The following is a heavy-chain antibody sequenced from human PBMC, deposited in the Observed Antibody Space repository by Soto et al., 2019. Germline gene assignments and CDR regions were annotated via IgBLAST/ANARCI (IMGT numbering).Heavy chain of an antibody. CDR3: ARWEYDYVWGSYRSYYFDY. CDR2: ISAYNGNT. V-gene: IGHV1-18*01. CDR1: GYTFTSYG. Sequence: QVQLVQSGAEVKKPGASVKVSCKASGYTFTSYGISWVRQAPGQGLEWMGWISAYNGNTNYAQKLQGRVTMTTDTSTSTAYMELRGLRSDDTAVYYCARWEYDYVWGSYRSYYFDYWGQGTLVTVSS. J-gene: IGHJ4*02. D-gene: IGHD3-16*02.